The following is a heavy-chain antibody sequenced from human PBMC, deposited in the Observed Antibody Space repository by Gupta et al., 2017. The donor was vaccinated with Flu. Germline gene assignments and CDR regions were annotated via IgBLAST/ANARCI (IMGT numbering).Heavy chain of an antibody. J-gene: IGHJ4*02. CDR1: GDSISRGYY. Sequence: QVQLQESAPGLVKPSETLSLTCPVSGDSISRGYYWGWIRQPPGKGLEWIATLYHTGSTNYNPSLRSRVSVSVDTSKNQFSLNLSSVTAADTAVYYCARVNWLGYSGGQEFWGQGTLVTVSS. CDR2: LYHTGST. D-gene: IGHD6-19*01. CDR3: ARVNWLGYSGGQEF. V-gene: IGHV4-38-2*02.